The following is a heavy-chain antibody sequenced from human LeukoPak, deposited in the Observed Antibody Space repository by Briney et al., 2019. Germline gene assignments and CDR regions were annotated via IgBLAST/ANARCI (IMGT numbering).Heavy chain of an antibody. V-gene: IGHV4-59*01. Sequence: TSETLSLTCTVSGGSISSYYWSWIRQPPGKGLEWIGYTYYSGSTNYNPSLKSRVTISVDTSKNQFSLKLSSVTAADTAVYYCATLGGYSGYGSATQGSGWFPLDYWGQGTLVTVSS. J-gene: IGHJ4*02. CDR2: TYYSGST. CDR3: ATLGGYSGYGSATQGSGWFPLDY. D-gene: IGHD5-12*01. CDR1: GGSISSYY.